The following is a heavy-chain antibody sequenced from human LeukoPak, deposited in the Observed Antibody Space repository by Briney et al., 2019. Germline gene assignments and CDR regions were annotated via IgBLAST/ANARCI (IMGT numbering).Heavy chain of an antibody. CDR3: ASLTYYYDSSGYYYDGAFDI. CDR2: MNPNSGNT. D-gene: IGHD3-22*01. CDR1: GYTFTSYD. Sequence: ASVKVSCKASGYTFTSYDINWVRQATGQGREWMGWMNPNSGNTGYAQKFQGRVTMTRNTSISTAYMELSSLRSEDTAVYYCASLTYYYDSSGYYYDGAFDIWGQGTMVTVSS. J-gene: IGHJ3*02. V-gene: IGHV1-8*01.